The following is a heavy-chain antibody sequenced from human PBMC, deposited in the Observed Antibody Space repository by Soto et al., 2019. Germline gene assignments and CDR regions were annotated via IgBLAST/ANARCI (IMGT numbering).Heavy chain of an antibody. V-gene: IGHV3-30*18. CDR1: GFTFSHYA. J-gene: IGHJ4*02. CDR2: MSYDGSNE. Sequence: QVQLVESGGGVVQPGRSLRLSCAASGFTFSHYAMLWVRQAPGKGLEWVALMSYDGSNEYYADSVKGRFTISRDNSKNTLYLQMNSQRAEDTAVYYCAKDGSHNFDYWGQGTLVTVSS. CDR3: AKDGSHNFDY. D-gene: IGHD1-26*01.